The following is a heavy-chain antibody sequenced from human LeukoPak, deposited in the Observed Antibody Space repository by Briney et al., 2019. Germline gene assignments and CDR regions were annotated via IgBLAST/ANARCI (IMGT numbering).Heavy chain of an antibody. D-gene: IGHD5-18*01. CDR1: GFTFDDYA. J-gene: IGHJ4*02. CDR3: ARIHYVDTAMVYAY. Sequence: GGSLRLSCAASGFTFDDYAMHWVRQAPGKGLEWVSGISWNSGSIGYADSVKGRFTISRDNSKNTLYLQMNSLRAEDTAVYYCARIHYVDTAMVYAYWGQGTLVTVSS. V-gene: IGHV3-9*01. CDR2: ISWNSGSI.